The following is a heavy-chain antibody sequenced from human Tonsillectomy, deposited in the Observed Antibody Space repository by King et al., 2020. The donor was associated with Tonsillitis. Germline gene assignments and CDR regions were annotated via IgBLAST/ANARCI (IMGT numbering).Heavy chain of an antibody. V-gene: IGHV4-39*01. CDR1: GGSVSSSSYY. CDR2: FYYSGST. J-gene: IGHJ4*02. CDR3: ARAIAVALIKV. D-gene: IGHD6-19*01. Sequence: QLQESGPGLVKPSETLSLTCTVSGGSVSSSSYYWGWIRQPPGKGLEWIGSFYYSGSTYYNPSLKSRVTISVDTSKNQFSLKLSSVTAADTAVYYCARAIAVALIKVWGQGTLVTVSS.